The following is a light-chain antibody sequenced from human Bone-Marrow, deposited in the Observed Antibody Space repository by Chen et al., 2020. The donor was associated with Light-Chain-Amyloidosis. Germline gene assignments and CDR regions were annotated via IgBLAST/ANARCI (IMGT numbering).Light chain of an antibody. CDR1: QSVSSN. Sequence: EIVLTHSPATLSVSPGERATLSCRASQSVSSNLAWYQQKPGQAPRLLIYGASTRATGIPARFSGSGSGTEFTLTISSLQSEDFAVYYCQQYNNWPPWTFGPGTKVEIK. CDR3: QQYNNWPPWT. V-gene: IGKV3-15*01. CDR2: GAS. J-gene: IGKJ1*01.